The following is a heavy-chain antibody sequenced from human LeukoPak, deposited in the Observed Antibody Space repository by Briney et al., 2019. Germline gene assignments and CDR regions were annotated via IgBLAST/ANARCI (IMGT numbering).Heavy chain of an antibody. CDR1: GGSISSYY. V-gene: IGHV4-59*01. J-gene: IGHJ4*02. D-gene: IGHD5-12*01. Sequence: SETLSLTCTVSGGSISSYYWSWIRQPPGKGLEWVGYIYYSGSTNYNSSLKSRVTISVDTSRNQFSLELSSVTAADTAVYYCARADGRLATDIDYWGQGTLVTVSS. CDR3: ARADGRLATDIDY. CDR2: IYYSGST.